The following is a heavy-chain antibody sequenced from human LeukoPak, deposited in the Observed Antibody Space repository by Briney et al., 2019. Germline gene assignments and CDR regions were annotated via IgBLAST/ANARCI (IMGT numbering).Heavy chain of an antibody. D-gene: IGHD2-21*02. CDR1: GFTFSSYS. J-gene: IGHJ4*02. Sequence: PGGSLRLSCAATGFTFSSYSMNWVRQAPGKGLEWVSSISSSSSYIYYADSVKGRFTISRDNAKNSLYLQMNSLRAEDTAVYYCARDGSALPYFDYWGQGTLVTVSS. V-gene: IGHV3-21*01. CDR3: ARDGSALPYFDY. CDR2: ISSSSSYI.